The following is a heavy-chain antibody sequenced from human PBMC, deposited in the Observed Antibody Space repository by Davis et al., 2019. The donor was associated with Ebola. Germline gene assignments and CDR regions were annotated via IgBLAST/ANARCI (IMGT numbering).Heavy chain of an antibody. Sequence: PGGSLRLSCAASGFTVSSKYMTWVRQAPGKGLEWISDIYSRTGETFYADSVKGRFSLSRDISKNIVYLQMNGLGPDDTAMYYCSRVWGWAGFDHWGQGNLVIVTS. D-gene: IGHD7-27*01. CDR1: GFTVSSKY. V-gene: IGHV3-53*01. CDR3: SRVWGWAGFDH. J-gene: IGHJ4*02. CDR2: IYSRTGET.